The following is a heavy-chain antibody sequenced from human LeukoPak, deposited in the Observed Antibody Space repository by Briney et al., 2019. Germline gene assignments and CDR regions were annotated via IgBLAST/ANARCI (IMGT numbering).Heavy chain of an antibody. Sequence: PSETLSLTCTVSGGSISSSHYYWGWDRQPPGRGLEWIGDMHFSGSTYYNPSLKSRVTLSVDTSKNQFSLELNSVTAADTAVYFCATTRLLYIDYYWYFDLWGRGTLVTVSS. CDR2: MHFSGST. D-gene: IGHD3-9*01. V-gene: IGHV4-39*01. CDR3: ATTRLLYIDYYWYFDL. J-gene: IGHJ2*01. CDR1: GGSISSSHYY.